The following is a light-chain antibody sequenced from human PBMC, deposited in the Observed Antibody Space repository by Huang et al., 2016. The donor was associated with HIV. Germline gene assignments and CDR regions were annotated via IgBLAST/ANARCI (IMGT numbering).Light chain of an antibody. Sequence: DIQMTQSPSSLSASIGDRVTITCQASKDINHDLNWYQQKPGKAPKLLIYAASNLQTGVPARFGGSGSGTDFTFTISSLQPEDIATYYCQHYDNYPYTFGQGTKLEI. CDR1: KDINHD. J-gene: IGKJ2*01. CDR2: AAS. CDR3: QHYDNYPYT. V-gene: IGKV1-33*01.